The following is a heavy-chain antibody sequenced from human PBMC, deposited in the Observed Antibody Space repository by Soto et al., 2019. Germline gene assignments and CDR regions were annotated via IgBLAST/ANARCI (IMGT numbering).Heavy chain of an antibody. J-gene: IGHJ4*02. CDR3: AKDRGGRWVQTLDY. Sequence: GGSLRLSCAASGFTFTRYSMNWVRQAPGKGLEWVSSISSTTNYIYYADSMKGRFTVSRDNAKNSVYLEMNSLRAEDTAIFYCAKDRGGRWVQTLDYWGQGILVTVSS. D-gene: IGHD5-18*01. V-gene: IGHV3-21*04. CDR2: ISSTTNYI. CDR1: GFTFTRYS.